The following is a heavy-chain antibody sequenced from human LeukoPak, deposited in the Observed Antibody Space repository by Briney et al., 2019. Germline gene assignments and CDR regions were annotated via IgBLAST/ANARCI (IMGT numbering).Heavy chain of an antibody. V-gene: IGHV3-53*01. Sequence: GGSLRLSCAASGFSVSSNYMSWVRQAPGKGLEWVSIIYNCGVTYYADSVKGRFTISRDTSKNMVYLQMNSLRGEDTAVYYCARGREYSSTPFDYWGQGTLVTDSS. J-gene: IGHJ4*02. CDR2: IYNCGVT. CDR1: GFSVSSNY. D-gene: IGHD2-2*01. CDR3: ARGREYSSTPFDY.